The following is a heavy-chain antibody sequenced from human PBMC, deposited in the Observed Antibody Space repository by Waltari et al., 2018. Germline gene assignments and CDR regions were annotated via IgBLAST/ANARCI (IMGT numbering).Heavy chain of an antibody. CDR1: GGTFSSYA. V-gene: IGHV1-69*09. D-gene: IGHD6-6*01. CDR3: ARGTNSQSSSSSYYYYYGMDV. CDR2: IIPILGIA. Sequence: QVQLVQSGAEVKKPGSSVKVSCKASGGTFSSYAISWVRQAPGQGLEWMGRIIPILGIANYEQKFQGRVTITADKSTSTAYMELSSLRSEDTAVYYCARGTNSQSSSSSYYYYYGMDVWGQGTTVTVSS. J-gene: IGHJ6*02.